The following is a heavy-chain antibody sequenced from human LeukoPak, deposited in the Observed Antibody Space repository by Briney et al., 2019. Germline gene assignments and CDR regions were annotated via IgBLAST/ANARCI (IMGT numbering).Heavy chain of an antibody. CDR2: ISGSGVST. V-gene: IGHV3-23*01. Sequence: PGGSLRLSCAASGFTFSSYGMSWVRQAPGKGLEWVSTISGSGVSTFYADSVKGRFTISRDNSKNTLYLQMNSLRAEDTAVYYCAKEGGYGELSSYFGYWGQGTLVTVSS. CDR3: AKEGGYGELSSYFGY. D-gene: IGHD3-16*02. J-gene: IGHJ4*02. CDR1: GFTFSSYG.